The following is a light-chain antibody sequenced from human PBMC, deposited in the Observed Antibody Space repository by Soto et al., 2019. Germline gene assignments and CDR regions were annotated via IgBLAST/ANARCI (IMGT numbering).Light chain of an antibody. V-gene: IGLV2-14*01. J-gene: IGLJ1*01. CDR1: SSDVGGYDF. CDR3: LSFTTAITYV. CDR2: DVT. Sequence: QSALTQPASVSGSPGQSITISCTGTSSDVGGYDFVSWYQQHPGQAPKLMIYDVTNRPSGVSNRFSGSKSGNTASLTISGLQAEYEADDYCLSFTTAITYVFGTGTKVTVL.